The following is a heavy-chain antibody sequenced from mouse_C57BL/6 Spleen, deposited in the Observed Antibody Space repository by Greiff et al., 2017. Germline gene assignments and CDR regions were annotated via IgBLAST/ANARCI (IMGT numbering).Heavy chain of an antibody. CDR1: GFTFSSYA. CDR2: ISDGGSYT. J-gene: IGHJ3*01. Sequence: EVQVVESGGGLVKPGGSLKLSCAASGFTFSSYAMSWVRQTPEKRLEWVATISDGGSYTNYPDNVKGRFTISRDNAKNNLYLQMSHLKAEDTAMYYCARDRYYGSTWFAYWGQGTLVTVSA. CDR3: ARDRYYGSTWFAY. V-gene: IGHV5-4*01. D-gene: IGHD1-1*01.